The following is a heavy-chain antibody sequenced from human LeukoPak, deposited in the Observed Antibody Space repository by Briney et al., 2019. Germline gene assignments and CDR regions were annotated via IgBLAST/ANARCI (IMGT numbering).Heavy chain of an antibody. Sequence: ASVKVSCKASGYTFTAYYMHWVRQAPGQRLEWMGWINSNGGATGSSQKFQDRVTMTRDTSITTAYMELSSLGSDDTAVYYCARETLLGTKDFDYWGQGALVTVSS. D-gene: IGHD7-27*01. CDR1: GYTFTAYY. CDR3: ARETLLGTKDFDY. CDR2: INSNGGAT. V-gene: IGHV1-2*02. J-gene: IGHJ4*02.